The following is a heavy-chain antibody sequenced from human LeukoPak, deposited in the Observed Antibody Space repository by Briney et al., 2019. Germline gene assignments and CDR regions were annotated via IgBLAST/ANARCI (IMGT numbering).Heavy chain of an antibody. CDR1: GGSFSGYY. Sequence: SETLSLTCAVYGGSFSGYYWSWIRQPPGKGLEWIGEINHSGSTNYNPSLKSRVTISVDTSKNQFSLKLSSVTAADTAVYYCARRPFLRSRGAFDIWGQGTMVTVSS. CDR2: INHSGST. CDR3: ARRPFLRSRGAFDI. J-gene: IGHJ3*02. D-gene: IGHD3-3*01. V-gene: IGHV4-34*01.